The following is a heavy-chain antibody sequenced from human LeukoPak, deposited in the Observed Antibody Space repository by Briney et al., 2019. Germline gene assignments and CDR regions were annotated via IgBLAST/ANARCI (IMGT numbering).Heavy chain of an antibody. CDR3: TRDRGAYNLYDY. D-gene: IGHD1-1*01. Sequence: GGSLRLSCTASGFTFGDYAMSWIRQAPGKGLEWAGFIRSKAYGETADYAASVKGRFTISRDDSKATAYLQMNSLKTEDTAVYHCTRDRGAYNLYDYWGQGTLVTVSS. J-gene: IGHJ4*02. V-gene: IGHV3-49*03. CDR2: IRSKAYGETA. CDR1: GFTFGDYA.